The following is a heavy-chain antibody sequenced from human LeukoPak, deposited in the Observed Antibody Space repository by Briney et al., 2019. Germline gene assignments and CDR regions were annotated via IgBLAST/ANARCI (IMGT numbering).Heavy chain of an antibody. V-gene: IGHV1-2*02. CDR1: GYTFTGYY. Sequence: ASVKVSYKASGYTFTGYYMHWVRQAPGQGLEWMGWINPNSGGTNYAQKFQGRVTMTRDMSTSTVYMELSSLRSEDTAVYYCAREGIAAAGTGGPDYWGQGTLVTVSS. D-gene: IGHD6-13*01. J-gene: IGHJ4*02. CDR3: AREGIAAAGTGGPDY. CDR2: INPNSGGT.